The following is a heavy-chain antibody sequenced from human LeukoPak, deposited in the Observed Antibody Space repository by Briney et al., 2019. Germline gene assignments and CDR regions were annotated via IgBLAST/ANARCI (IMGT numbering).Heavy chain of an antibody. CDR3: ARDAVGEGYCSSTSCSPYYFDY. D-gene: IGHD2-2*01. CDR1: GGSISSYY. Sequence: SETLSLTCTVSGGSISSYYWSWIRQPAGKGLEWIGRIYTSGSTNYNPSLKSRVTMSVDTSKNQFSLKLSSVTAADTAVYYCARDAVGEGYCSSTSCSPYYFDYWGQGTLVTVSS. J-gene: IGHJ4*02. V-gene: IGHV4-4*07. CDR2: IYTSGST.